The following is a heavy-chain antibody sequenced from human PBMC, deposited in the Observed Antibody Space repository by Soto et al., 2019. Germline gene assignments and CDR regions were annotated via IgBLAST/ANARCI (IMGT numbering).Heavy chain of an antibody. Sequence: QVQLVPSGAEVQKPGASVKVSCKASGYTFTSYGISWVRQGPGQGLEWMGCISAYNGNTNYAQKLQGRVTMTTDTSTSTAYMELRSLRSDDTAVYYCARVGDDSGYAVIDYWGKGTLVTVSS. CDR3: ARVGDDSGYAVIDY. CDR2: ISAYNGNT. V-gene: IGHV1-18*01. J-gene: IGHJ4*02. D-gene: IGHD5-12*01. CDR1: GYTFTSYG.